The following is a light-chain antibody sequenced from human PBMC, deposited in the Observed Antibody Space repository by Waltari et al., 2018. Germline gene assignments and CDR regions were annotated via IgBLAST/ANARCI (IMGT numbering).Light chain of an antibody. CDR3: HSRDTSSTRF. Sequence: SFELTQDPPVSVALGHTVRITCQGDSLSRYSASWYQQRPGQAPILVLYGQNNRPSGIPDRFSGSNSGNTASLIITGAQAEDEADYYCHSRDTSSTRFFGGGTRLTV. V-gene: IGLV3-19*01. CDR2: GQN. J-gene: IGLJ2*01. CDR1: SLSRYS.